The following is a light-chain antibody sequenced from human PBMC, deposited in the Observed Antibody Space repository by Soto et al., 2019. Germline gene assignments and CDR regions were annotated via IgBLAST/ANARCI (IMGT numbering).Light chain of an antibody. CDR2: DTS. J-gene: IGKJ5*01. V-gene: IGKV3-15*01. CDR3: QQYNNWPIT. CDR1: QSVSSN. Sequence: MTQSPATLSVSPGERATLSCRASQSVSSNLAWYQQKPGQAPRLLIYDTSTRATDIPARFSGSGSGTEFTLTISSLQSEDFAIYYCQQYNNWPITFGQGTRLEIK.